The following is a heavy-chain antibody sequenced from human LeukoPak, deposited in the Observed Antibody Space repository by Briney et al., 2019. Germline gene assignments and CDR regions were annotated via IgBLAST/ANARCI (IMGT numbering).Heavy chain of an antibody. CDR1: GGSISSYY. Sequence: TSETLSLTCTVSGGSISSYYWSWIRQPPGKGLECIGYIYYSGSTNYNPSLKSRVTISVDTSKNQFSLKLSSVIAADTAVYYCAREKYGMDVWGQGTTVTVSS. CDR2: IYYSGST. V-gene: IGHV4-59*01. J-gene: IGHJ6*02. CDR3: AREKYGMDV.